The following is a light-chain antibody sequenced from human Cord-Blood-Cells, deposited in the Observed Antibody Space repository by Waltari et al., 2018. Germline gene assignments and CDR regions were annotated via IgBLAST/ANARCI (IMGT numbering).Light chain of an antibody. CDR3: SSYTSSSTLYVV. CDR2: HVS. CDR1: SSDVGGYNY. V-gene: IGLV2-14*01. Sequence: QSALTQPASVSGSPGQSITISCTGTSSDVGGYNYVSWYHQHPGKPPKPLIYHVSNRSSGVSNRFSASKSGNTASLTISWREGEDEADYYCSSYTSSSTLYVVFGGGTKLTVL. J-gene: IGLJ2*01.